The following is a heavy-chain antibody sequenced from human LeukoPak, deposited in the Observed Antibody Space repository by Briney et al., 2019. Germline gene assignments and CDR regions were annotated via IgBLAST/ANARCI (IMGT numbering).Heavy chain of an antibody. Sequence: EWDLRLSCAASEFTFKSYTMNWVRQAPRNGLEWVSSITSSLSYISYADSVKGRFTISRDHAKNTLYLQMNSLRAEDTAIYYCAKDSSSSNYYYGLDVWGQGTTVTVSS. V-gene: IGHV3-21*01. D-gene: IGHD6-6*01. J-gene: IGHJ6*02. CDR1: EFTFKSYT. CDR2: ITSSLSYI. CDR3: AKDSSSSNYYYGLDV.